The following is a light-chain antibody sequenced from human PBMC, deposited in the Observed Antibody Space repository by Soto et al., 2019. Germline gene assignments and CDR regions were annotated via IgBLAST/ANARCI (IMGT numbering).Light chain of an antibody. CDR3: SSFRSGNSLV. V-gene: IGLV2-14*01. Sequence: QSVLTQPASVSGSPGQSITISCTGTSSDVGGYNYVSWYQHRPGKAPKLIVFEVSKRPSGASNRFSGSKSGETASLTISGLQEEDEADYYCSSFRSGNSLVFGGGTKLTVL. CDR1: SSDVGGYNY. J-gene: IGLJ2*01. CDR2: EVS.